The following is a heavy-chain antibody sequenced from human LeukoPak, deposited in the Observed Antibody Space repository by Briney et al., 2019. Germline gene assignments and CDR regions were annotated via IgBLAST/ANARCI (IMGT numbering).Heavy chain of an antibody. J-gene: IGHJ5*02. Sequence: ASVTVSCKVSGYTLTELSMHWVRQAPGKGLEWMGGFDPEDGETIYAQKFQGRVTMTEDTSTDTAYMELSSLRSEDTAVYYCATTRDNWNDVWFDPWGQGTLVTVSS. CDR3: ATTRDNWNDVWFDP. D-gene: IGHD1-20*01. CDR2: FDPEDGET. CDR1: GYTLTELS. V-gene: IGHV1-24*01.